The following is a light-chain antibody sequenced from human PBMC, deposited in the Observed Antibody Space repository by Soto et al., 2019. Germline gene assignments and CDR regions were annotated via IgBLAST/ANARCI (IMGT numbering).Light chain of an antibody. CDR3: SSYAGSNNWV. Sequence: QSALTQPPSASGSPGQSVTISCTGTSSDVGGYNSVSWYQQYPGKAPQLLIFEVSKRPSGVPDRFSGSKSGNTASLTVSGLRAEDEADYYCSSYAGSNNWVFGGGTKLTVL. CDR1: SSDVGGYNS. J-gene: IGLJ3*02. CDR2: EVS. V-gene: IGLV2-8*01.